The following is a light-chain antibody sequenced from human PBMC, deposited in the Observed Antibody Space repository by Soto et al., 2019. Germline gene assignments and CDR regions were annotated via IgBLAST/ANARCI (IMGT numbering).Light chain of an antibody. CDR3: QQYNNWPRT. Sequence: IVMTQSPATLSVSPGERATLSCGAGQSVRNYLAWYQQRPGQAPRLLIFGASTRATDIPARFSGSGSGTEFTLTISSLQSEDFAVYYCQQYNNWPRTFGQGTKVEIK. V-gene: IGKV3-15*01. CDR2: GAS. J-gene: IGKJ1*01. CDR1: QSVRNY.